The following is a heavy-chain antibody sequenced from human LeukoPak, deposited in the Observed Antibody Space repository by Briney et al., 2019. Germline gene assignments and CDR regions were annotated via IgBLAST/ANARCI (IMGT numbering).Heavy chain of an antibody. D-gene: IGHD5-12*01. Sequence: PGGSLRLSCAVSGFAFTTYGMHWVRQAPGKGLEWVAVIWYDGNSIYYADSVKGRFTISRDNFKNMLYLQMNSLRAEDTAVYYCLRDPYEAYWGQGTLVTVSS. CDR1: GFAFTTYG. V-gene: IGHV3-33*01. CDR3: LRDPYEAY. J-gene: IGHJ4*02. CDR2: IWYDGNSI.